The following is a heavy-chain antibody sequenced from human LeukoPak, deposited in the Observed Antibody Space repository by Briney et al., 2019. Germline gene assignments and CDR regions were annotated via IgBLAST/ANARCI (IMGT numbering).Heavy chain of an antibody. CDR1: GYTFTGWY. J-gene: IGHJ4*02. Sequence: ASVKVSCKASGYTFTGWYMHWVRQAPGQGLEWMGWINPNSGGTNYAQKFQGRVTMTRDTSISTAYMELSRLRSDDTAVYYCARSIAAAGSDDYWGQGTLVTVSS. V-gene: IGHV1-2*02. CDR3: ARSIAAAGSDDY. D-gene: IGHD6-13*01. CDR2: INPNSGGT.